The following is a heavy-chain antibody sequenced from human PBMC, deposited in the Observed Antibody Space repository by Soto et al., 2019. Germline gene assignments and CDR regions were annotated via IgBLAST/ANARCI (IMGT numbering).Heavy chain of an antibody. CDR3: AAPYGSGSYYNGFDY. D-gene: IGHD3-10*01. V-gene: IGHV1-69*12. Sequence: QVQLVQSGAEVKKPGSSVKVSCKASGGTFSSYAISWVRQAPGQGLEWMGGIIPIFGTANYAQKFQGRVTITADESTSNAYMELSSRRSEDTAVYYCAAPYGSGSYYNGFDYWGQGTLVTVSS. J-gene: IGHJ4*02. CDR2: IIPIFGTA. CDR1: GGTFSSYA.